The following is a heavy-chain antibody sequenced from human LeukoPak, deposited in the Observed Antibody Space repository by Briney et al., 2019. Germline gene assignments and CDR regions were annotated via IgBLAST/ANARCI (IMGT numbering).Heavy chain of an antibody. CDR3: ARERSDIVVVPAALGH. CDR2: ISAYNGNT. V-gene: IGHV1-18*01. J-gene: IGHJ1*01. CDR1: GYTFTSYG. Sequence: ASVTVSCKASGYTFTSYGISWVRQAPGQGLEWMGWISAYNGNTNYAQKLQGRVTMTTDTSTSTAYMELRSLRSDDTAVYYCARERSDIVVVPAALGHWGQGTLVTVSS. D-gene: IGHD2-2*01.